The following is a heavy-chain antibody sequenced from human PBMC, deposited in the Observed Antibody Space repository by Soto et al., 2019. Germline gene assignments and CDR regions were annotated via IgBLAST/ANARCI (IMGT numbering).Heavy chain of an antibody. J-gene: IGHJ3*01. Sequence: QITLKESGPTLVEPTQTLTLTCTFSGFSLTTRQVGVGWIRQPPGQALEWLAVIYWDNDKRYSPSLARRLTITKDTSKNPVVLTMTNMDPMDTATYYCAHLMITYGGVIADDAFDVWGQGTMVTVSS. D-gene: IGHD3-16*02. CDR3: AHLMITYGGVIADDAFDV. CDR1: GFSLTTRQVG. CDR2: IYWDNDK. V-gene: IGHV2-5*02.